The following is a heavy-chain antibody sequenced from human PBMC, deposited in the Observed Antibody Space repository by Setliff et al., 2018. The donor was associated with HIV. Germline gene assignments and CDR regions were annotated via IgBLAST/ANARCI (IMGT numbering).Heavy chain of an antibody. CDR2: INQDASKK. V-gene: IGHV3-7*03. CDR1: GFTFSSYW. J-gene: IGHJ4*02. CDR3: ATILVNQQPYRYFAY. Sequence: PGGSLRLSCEASGFTFSSYWMSWVRQAPGKGLEWVANINQDASKKYYVDSVKGRFTISRDNAKNSLSLQMNSLRVEDTDVYFCATILVNQQPYRYFAYWGQGTLVTVSS. D-gene: IGHD6-13*01.